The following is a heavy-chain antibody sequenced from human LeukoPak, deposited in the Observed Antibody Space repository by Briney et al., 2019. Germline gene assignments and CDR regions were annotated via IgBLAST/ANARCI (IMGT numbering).Heavy chain of an antibody. CDR3: ARDPYSGNYGNYYYYYMDV. CDR1: GFTFSSYT. CDR2: ITSSGTYI. V-gene: IGHV3-21*01. D-gene: IGHD1-26*01. J-gene: IGHJ6*03. Sequence: GGSLRLSCAASGFTFSSYTMNWVRQAPGRALEWVSSITSSGTYIFYADSVKGRFTISRDNAKNSLYLQMNSLGPEDTAVYYCARDPYSGNYGNYYYYYMDVWGKGTTVTISS.